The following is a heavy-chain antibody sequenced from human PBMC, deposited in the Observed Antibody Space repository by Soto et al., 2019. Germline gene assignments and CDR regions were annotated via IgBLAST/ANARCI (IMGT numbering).Heavy chain of an antibody. D-gene: IGHD1-20*01. J-gene: IGHJ4*02. CDR3: VRPLDNWTRFDY. CDR1: GYNFANYW. Sequence: PGESLNISCKGSGYNFANYWIAWVRQMPGEGLEWMGIIHPGDSDTRYSPPFQGQVTISADKSISTAYLQWTSLKASDTPMYYCVRPLDNWTRFDYWGQGTLGTVSS. V-gene: IGHV5-51*01. CDR2: IHPGDSDT.